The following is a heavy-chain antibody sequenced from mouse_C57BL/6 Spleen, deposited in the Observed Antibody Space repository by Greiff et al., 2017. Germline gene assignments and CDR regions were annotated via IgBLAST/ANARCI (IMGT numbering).Heavy chain of an antibody. Sequence: QVQLQQPGAELVMPGASVKLSCKASGYTFTSYWMHWVKQRPGQGLEWIGEIDPSDSYTNYNQKFKGKSTLTVDKSSSTAYMQLSSLTSEDSAVYYCARGFYSNCARDYWGQGTSVTVSS. CDR3: ARGFYSNCARDY. D-gene: IGHD2-5*01. CDR2: IDPSDSYT. CDR1: GYTFTSYW. J-gene: IGHJ4*01. V-gene: IGHV1-69*01.